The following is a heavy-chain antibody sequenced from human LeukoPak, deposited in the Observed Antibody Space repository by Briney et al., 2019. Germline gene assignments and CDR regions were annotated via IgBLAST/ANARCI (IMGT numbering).Heavy chain of an antibody. Sequence: SETLSLTCTVSGYSISSGYYWGWIRQPPGKGLEWIGSIYHSGSTYYNPSLKSRVTISVDTSKNQFSLKMSSVTAADTAVYYCARDPAYYYGSGSYLARDYWGQGTLVTVSS. J-gene: IGHJ4*02. V-gene: IGHV4-38-2*02. CDR2: IYHSGST. D-gene: IGHD3-10*01. CDR1: GYSISSGYY. CDR3: ARDPAYYYGSGSYLARDY.